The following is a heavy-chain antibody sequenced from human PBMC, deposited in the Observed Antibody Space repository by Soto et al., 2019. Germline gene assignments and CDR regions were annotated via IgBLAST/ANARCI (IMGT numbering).Heavy chain of an antibody. CDR3: VKVKQQLVLGWFDP. Sequence: GGSLRLSCAASGFTFSSYAMSWVRQAPGKGLEWVSAISGSGGSTYYADSVKGRFTISRDNSKNTLYLQMNSLRAEDTAVYYCVKVKQQLVLGWFDPWGQGTLVTVSS. CDR2: ISGSGGST. V-gene: IGHV3-23*01. D-gene: IGHD6-13*01. CDR1: GFTFSSYA. J-gene: IGHJ5*02.